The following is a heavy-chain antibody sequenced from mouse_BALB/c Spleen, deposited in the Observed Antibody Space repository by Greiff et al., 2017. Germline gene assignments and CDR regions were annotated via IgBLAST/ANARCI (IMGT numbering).Heavy chain of an antibody. CDR1: GYTFTSYW. V-gene: IGHV1-87*01. CDR3: ARQLVLP. D-gene: IGHD3-2*01. Sequence: QVQLQQSGAELARPGASVKLSCKASGYTFTSYWMQWVKQRPGQGLEWIGAIYPGDGDTRYTQKFKGKATLTADKSSSTAYMQLSSLASEDSAVYYCARQLVLPWGQGTLVTVSA. J-gene: IGHJ3*01. CDR2: IYPGDGDT.